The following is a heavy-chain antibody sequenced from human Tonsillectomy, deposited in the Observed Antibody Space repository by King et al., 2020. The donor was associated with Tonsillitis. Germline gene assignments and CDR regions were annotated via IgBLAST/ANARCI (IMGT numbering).Heavy chain of an antibody. CDR3: ARDMGYYDSSGYYSGHAFDI. Sequence: DVQLVESGGGLVQPGGSLRLSCAASGFNVSSNYMSWVRQAPGKGLEWVSVIYSGGSTYYADSAKGRFIISRDNSKNTLYLQMNSLRAEDTAVYYCARDMGYYDSSGYYSGHAFDIWGQGTMVTVSS. V-gene: IGHV3-66*01. CDR2: IYSGGST. J-gene: IGHJ3*02. CDR1: GFNVSSNY. D-gene: IGHD3-22*01.